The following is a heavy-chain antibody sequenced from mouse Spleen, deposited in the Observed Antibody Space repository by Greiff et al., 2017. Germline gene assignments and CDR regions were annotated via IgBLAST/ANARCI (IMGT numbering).Heavy chain of an antibody. Sequence: EVQLQQSGTVLARPGASVKMSCKASGYTFTSYWMHWVKQRPGQGLEWIGAIYPGNSDTSYNQKFKGKAKLTADTSSNTAYLQLSSLTSEDTAVYYCARYGYSPYYYAMDYWGQGTSVTVSS. CDR2: IYPGNSDT. CDR1: GYTFTSYW. D-gene: IGHD2-2*01. CDR3: ARYGYSPYYYAMDY. J-gene: IGHJ4*01. V-gene: IGHV1-5*01.